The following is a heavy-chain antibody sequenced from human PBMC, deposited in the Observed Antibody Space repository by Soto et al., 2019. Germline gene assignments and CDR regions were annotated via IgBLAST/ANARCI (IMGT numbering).Heavy chain of an antibody. CDR2: IDYVGST. D-gene: IGHD3-10*01. J-gene: IGHJ4*02. Sequence: PSEALALPSSVSGYSINSRDWSWIRQPPGKGLEWIGYIDYVGSTNYAPSLQSRVTMSVDTSKNQVSLKLRYVTAADTAVYYCVRQRGNYFDFWGQGTLVTVSS. CDR1: GYSINSRD. CDR3: VRQRGNYFDF. V-gene: IGHV4-59*11.